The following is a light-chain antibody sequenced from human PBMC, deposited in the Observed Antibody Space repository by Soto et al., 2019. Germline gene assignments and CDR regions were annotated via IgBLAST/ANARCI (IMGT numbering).Light chain of an antibody. Sequence: QSVLTQSPSASASLGASVKLTCTLSSGHSNYAIAWHQQQPEKGPRYLMKLNSDGSHSKGDGIPDRFSGSSSGAERYLTISSPQSEDEADYYCQTWGTGVVFGGGTKLTVL. CDR1: SGHSNYA. J-gene: IGLJ2*01. CDR2: LNSDGSH. V-gene: IGLV4-69*01. CDR3: QTWGTGVV.